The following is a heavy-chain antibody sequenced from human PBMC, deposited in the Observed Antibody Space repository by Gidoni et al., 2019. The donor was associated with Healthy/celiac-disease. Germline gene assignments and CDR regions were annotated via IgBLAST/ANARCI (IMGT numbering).Heavy chain of an antibody. CDR3: ARDTRIAAAVSYGMDV. CDR2: IYSGGST. J-gene: IGHJ6*02. V-gene: IGHV3-66*01. CDR1: GFTVSSNY. Sequence: EVQLVESGGGLVQPGGSLRLSCATSGFTVSSNYMSWVRQAPGKGLEWVSVIYSGGSTYYADSVKGRFTISRDNSKNTLYLQMNSLRAEDTAVYYCARDTRIAAAVSYGMDVWGQGTTVTVSS. D-gene: IGHD6-13*01.